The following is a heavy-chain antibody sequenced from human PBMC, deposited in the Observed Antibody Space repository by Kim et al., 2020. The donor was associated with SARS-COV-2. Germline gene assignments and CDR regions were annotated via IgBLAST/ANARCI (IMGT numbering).Heavy chain of an antibody. D-gene: IGHD2-2*01. V-gene: IGHV3-15*01. Sequence: GGSLRLSCAASGFIFTNAWMNWVRRAPGKGLEWVGRIKSRTAGVTTDYAAPVKGRFTISRDDSQNTLYLQMDSLEIEDTALYYCTTVSKVVLESVPGDYWGQGTVVTVSS. J-gene: IGHJ4*02. CDR3: TTVSKVVLESVPGDY. CDR1: GFIFTNAW. CDR2: IKSRTAGVTT.